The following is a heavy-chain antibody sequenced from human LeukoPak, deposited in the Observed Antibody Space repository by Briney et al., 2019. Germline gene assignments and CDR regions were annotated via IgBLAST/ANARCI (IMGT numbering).Heavy chain of an antibody. J-gene: IGHJ4*02. D-gene: IGHD4-17*01. Sequence: GGSLRLSCAASGFTFLSYSMNWVRQAPGKGLEWVSSISSTSSSYIYYADSVKGRFTISRDNAKNSLYLQMNSLRAEDTAVYYCARSVQYGDYYFDYWGQGTLVTVSS. CDR2: ISSTSSSYI. CDR3: ARSVQYGDYYFDY. V-gene: IGHV3-21*01. CDR1: GFTFLSYS.